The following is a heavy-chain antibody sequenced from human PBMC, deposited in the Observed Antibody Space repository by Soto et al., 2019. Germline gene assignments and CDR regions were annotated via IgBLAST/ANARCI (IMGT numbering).Heavy chain of an antibody. CDR2: IYHSGST. D-gene: IGHD2-2*03. V-gene: IGHV4-30-2*01. Sequence: SETLSLTCAFSVGSISSGCYSCSWIRQPPWKGLEWIGYIYHSGSTHYNPSLKSRVAISVDRSQNQFSLGLNSVTAADTAVYYCARVWIKLLVFDILGQGTMVIVSS. CDR3: ARVWIKLLVFDI. J-gene: IGHJ3*02. CDR1: VGSISSGCYS.